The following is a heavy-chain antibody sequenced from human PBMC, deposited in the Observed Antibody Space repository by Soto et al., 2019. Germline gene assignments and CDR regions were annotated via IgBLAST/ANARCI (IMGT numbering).Heavy chain of an antibody. Sequence: XGSLVLTCAASGVTVSTKHVNWVRQAPGKGLEWVSRIYGGGSTYYADSVKGRFTISRDSSQNTLSLQMNSLAAEDTAVYYCVREGRSSNRCSTGCHFDGSGQATLVTVSS. CDR1: GVTVSTKH. D-gene: IGHD3-10*01. CDR2: IYGGGST. CDR3: VREGRSSNRCSTGCHFDG. V-gene: IGHV3-53*01. J-gene: IGHJ4*02.